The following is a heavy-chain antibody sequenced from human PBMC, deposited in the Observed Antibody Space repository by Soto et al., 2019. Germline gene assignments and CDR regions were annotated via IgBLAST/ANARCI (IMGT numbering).Heavy chain of an antibody. CDR1: GASINTGDFY. CDR2: IYHSGSP. V-gene: IGHV4-30-4*01. Sequence: SETLSLTCTVSGASINTGDFYWRWIRQPPGQALEWLGNIYHSGSPSSNPSLKSRPTISIDTPNNQFTLKLSCVPAADPAVYYCSKEKRVAPINIARGRILQAHGNGSEPCGQGTLVTVSS. D-gene: IGHD3-10*01. J-gene: IGHJ5*02. CDR3: SKEKRVAPINIARGRILQAHGNGSEP.